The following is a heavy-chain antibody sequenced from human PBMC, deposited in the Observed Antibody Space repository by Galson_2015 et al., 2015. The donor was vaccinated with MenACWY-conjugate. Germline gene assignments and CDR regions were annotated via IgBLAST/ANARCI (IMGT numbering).Heavy chain of an antibody. D-gene: IGHD2/OR15-2a*01. CDR2: IYDSGTT. Sequence: QVQLQESGPGLVKPSETLSLTCTVSGGSASSSGYYWTWIRQPPGKGLEWIGLIYDSGTTKYNPSLKGRVTISLDTSKSQVSLKLSSVTAADTAVYYCAREFSYWGQGTLVTVSS. J-gene: IGHJ4*02. V-gene: IGHV4-61*08. CDR3: AREFSY. CDR1: GGSASSSGYY.